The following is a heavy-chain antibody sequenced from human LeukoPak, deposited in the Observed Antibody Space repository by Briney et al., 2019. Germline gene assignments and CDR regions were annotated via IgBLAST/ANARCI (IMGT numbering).Heavy chain of an antibody. J-gene: IGHJ4*02. Sequence: WASVKVSCKASGYTFTSYYMHWVRQAPGQGLEWMGIINPSGGSTSYAQKFQGRVTMTRDMSTSTVYMELSSLRSEDTAVYYCAGGGGGYDFWSGYKSYWGQGTLVTVSS. CDR2: INPSGGST. V-gene: IGHV1-46*01. D-gene: IGHD3-3*01. CDR1: GYTFTSYY. CDR3: AGGGGGYDFWSGYKSY.